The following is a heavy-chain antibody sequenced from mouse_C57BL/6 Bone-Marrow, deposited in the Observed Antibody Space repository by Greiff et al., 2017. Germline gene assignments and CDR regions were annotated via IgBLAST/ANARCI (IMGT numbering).Heavy chain of an antibody. Sequence: QVHVKQSGAELVRPGASVTLSCKASGYTFTDYEMHWVKQTPVHGLEWIGAIDPETGGTAYNQKFKGKAILTADKSSSTAYMERRSLTSEDSAVYYCTRSGGDYDGGDWGQGTLVTVSA. J-gene: IGHJ3*01. CDR2: IDPETGGT. D-gene: IGHD2-4*01. V-gene: IGHV1-15*01. CDR3: TRSGGDYDGGD. CDR1: GYTFTDYE.